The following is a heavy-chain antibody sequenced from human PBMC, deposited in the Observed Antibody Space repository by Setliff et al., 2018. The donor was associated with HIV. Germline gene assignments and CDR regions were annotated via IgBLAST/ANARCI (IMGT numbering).Heavy chain of an antibody. V-gene: IGHV4-59*01. J-gene: IGHJ6*03. D-gene: IGHD6-19*01. CDR3: ARGGYSSGWSDMDV. CDR1: GGSISSYY. CDR2: IYYSGST. Sequence: SETLSLTCTVSGGSISSYYWSWIRQPPGKRLEWIGYIYYSGSTNYNPSLKSRVTISVDTSKNQFSLKLSSVTAADTAVYYCARGGYSSGWSDMDVWGKGTTVTVSS.